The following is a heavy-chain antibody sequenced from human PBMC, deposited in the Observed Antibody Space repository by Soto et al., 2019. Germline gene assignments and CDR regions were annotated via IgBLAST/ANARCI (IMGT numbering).Heavy chain of an antibody. D-gene: IGHD1-26*01. J-gene: IGHJ5*02. CDR1: GGSIRSFY. V-gene: IGHV4-59*01. Sequence: SETLSLTCSVSGGSIRSFYCSWIRQPPGKGLEYIGHVYYSGSTNYNPSLKSRVTILVDTSKNQFYLKVSSVTAADTAVYFCARGVGASWFDPWGQGTLVTVSS. CDR3: ARGVGASWFDP. CDR2: VYYSGST.